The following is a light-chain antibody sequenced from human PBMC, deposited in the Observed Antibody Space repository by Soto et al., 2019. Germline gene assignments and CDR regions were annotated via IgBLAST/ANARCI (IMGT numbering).Light chain of an antibody. V-gene: IGKV3-15*01. J-gene: IGKJ1*01. CDR3: QQYNNWPPWT. CDR2: AAS. CDR1: QSVSSD. Sequence: EIVMTQSPVTLSASSGERVTLSCRASQSVSSDLAWYQQKPGQAPRLLIYAASTRATGIPARFSGSGSGTEFILTISSLQSGDSAVYYCQQYNNWPPWTFGQGTKVEIK.